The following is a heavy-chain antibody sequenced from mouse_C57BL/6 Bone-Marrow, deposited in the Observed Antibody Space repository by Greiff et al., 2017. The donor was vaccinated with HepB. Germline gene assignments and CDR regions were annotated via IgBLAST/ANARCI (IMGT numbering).Heavy chain of an antibody. Sequence: VQLQQSGPGLVKPSQSLSLTCSVTGYSITSGYYWNWIRQFPGNKLEWMGYISYDGSNNYNPSLKNRISITRDTSKNQFFLKLNSVTTEDTATYYCARGGQLRLPFAYWGQGTLVTVSA. CDR1: GYSITSGYY. V-gene: IGHV3-6*01. CDR3: ARGGQLRLPFAY. CDR2: ISYDGSN. J-gene: IGHJ3*01. D-gene: IGHD3-2*02.